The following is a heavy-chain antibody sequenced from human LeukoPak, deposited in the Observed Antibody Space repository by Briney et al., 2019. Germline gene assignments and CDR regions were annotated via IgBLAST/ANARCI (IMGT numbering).Heavy chain of an antibody. CDR3: ASRRRAAAGTSY. Sequence: GGSLRLSCAGSGYSFTDYGMGWVRQAPGRGLEWVSALNGDGSETYYADSVKGRFIISRDNSKRTLYLQMSSLRADDTAVYYCASRRRAAAGTSYWGQGTLVTVSS. CDR2: LNGDGSET. D-gene: IGHD6-13*01. V-gene: IGHV3-23*01. CDR1: GYSFTDYG. J-gene: IGHJ4*02.